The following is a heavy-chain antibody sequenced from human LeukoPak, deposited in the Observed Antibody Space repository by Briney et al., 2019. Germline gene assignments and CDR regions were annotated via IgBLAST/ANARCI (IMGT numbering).Heavy chain of an antibody. CDR3: ARAKRRGYSYGALEY. Sequence: PSETLSLTCAVYGGSFSGYYWSWIRQPPGKGLEWIGEINHSGSTNYNPSLKSRVTISVDTSKNQFSLKLSSVTAADTAVYYCARAKRRGYSYGALEYWGQGTLVTVSS. D-gene: IGHD5-18*01. V-gene: IGHV4-34*01. J-gene: IGHJ4*02. CDR1: GGSFSGYY. CDR2: INHSGST.